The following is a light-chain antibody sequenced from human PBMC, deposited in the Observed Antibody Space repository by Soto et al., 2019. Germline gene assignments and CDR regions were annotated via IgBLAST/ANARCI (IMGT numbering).Light chain of an antibody. CDR1: QSVSSNY. V-gene: IGKV3-20*01. CDR3: QQYGSSPRT. J-gene: IGKJ1*01. CDR2: GAS. Sequence: GERATLSCRASQSVSSNYLAWYQQRPGQAPSLLIYGASSRATGIPDRFSGSGSGTDFTLTISRLEPEDFAVYYCQQYGSSPRTFGQGTKVDIK.